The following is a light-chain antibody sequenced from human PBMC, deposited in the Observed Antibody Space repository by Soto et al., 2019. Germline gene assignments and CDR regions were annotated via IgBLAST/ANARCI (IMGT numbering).Light chain of an antibody. CDR2: TNN. CDR1: GSHIGSNP. Sequence: QSVLAQPPSASGTPGRRITSCCSGSGSHIGSNPVTWYQQLPRTAPQLLIYTNNQRPSGVPDRFSGSKSGTSASLAISGLQSGDEADYYCATWDDSLNGYVFGTGTKVTVL. V-gene: IGLV1-44*01. CDR3: ATWDDSLNGYV. J-gene: IGLJ1*01.